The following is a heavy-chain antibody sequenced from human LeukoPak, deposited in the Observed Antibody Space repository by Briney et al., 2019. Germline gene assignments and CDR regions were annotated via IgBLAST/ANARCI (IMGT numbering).Heavy chain of an antibody. CDR2: IYYSGIT. CDR1: GGSISRSDYY. J-gene: IGHJ4*02. CDR3: ARASSKGGSYDY. V-gene: IGHV4-30-4*01. Sequence: KSSETLSLTCSVSGGSISRSDYYWSWIRQPPGKGLEWIGYIYYSGITYYNPSLKSRVTISVDTSKNQFSLKLSSVTAADTAVYYCARASSKGGSYDYWGQGTLVTVSS. D-gene: IGHD3-16*01.